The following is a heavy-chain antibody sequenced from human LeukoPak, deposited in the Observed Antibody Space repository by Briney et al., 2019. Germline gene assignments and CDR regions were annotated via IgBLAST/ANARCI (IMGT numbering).Heavy chain of an antibody. CDR1: GFTFSSYA. J-gene: IGHJ4*02. V-gene: IGHV3-23*01. CDR3: AKGYYDYVWGSYYFHY. CDR2: ISGSGGCT. Sequence: GSLRLSCAASGFTFSSYAMRWVRQAQGKGLEWVSTISGSGGCTYYADSVKGRFTISRDNSRDTLYLQMNSLRAEDTAVYYCAKGYYDYVWGSYYFHYWGQGTLVTVSS. D-gene: IGHD3-16*01.